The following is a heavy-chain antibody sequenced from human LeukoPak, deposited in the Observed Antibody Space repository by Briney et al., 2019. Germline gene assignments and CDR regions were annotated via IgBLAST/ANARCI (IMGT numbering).Heavy chain of an antibody. CDR2: IYWDDDK. CDR1: GFSLSSSGVG. Sequence: SGPTLVNPTQTLTLTCTFSGFSLSSSGVGVGWIRQPPGKALEWLALIYWDDDKRYSPSLKTRLTITKDTSKNQVVLTMTNMDPVDTGTYYCAHSRHTARVENWGQGTLVTASS. D-gene: IGHD5-18*01. J-gene: IGHJ4*02. V-gene: IGHV2-5*02. CDR3: AHSRHTARVEN.